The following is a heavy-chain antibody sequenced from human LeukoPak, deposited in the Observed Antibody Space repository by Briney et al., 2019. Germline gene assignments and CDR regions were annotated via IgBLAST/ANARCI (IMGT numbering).Heavy chain of an antibody. D-gene: IGHD2-21*01. CDR2: IGIGTGAT. CDR1: GFTFSDYS. Sequence: RGSLRLSCAASGFTFSDYSMNWVRQAPGKGLEWVSYIGIGTGATRCADSVKGRFTISRDEAENSLYLQMDSLRDEDTAVYFCARDRSYSFDYWGQGTLVTVSS. CDR3: ARDRSYSFDY. J-gene: IGHJ4*02. V-gene: IGHV3-48*02.